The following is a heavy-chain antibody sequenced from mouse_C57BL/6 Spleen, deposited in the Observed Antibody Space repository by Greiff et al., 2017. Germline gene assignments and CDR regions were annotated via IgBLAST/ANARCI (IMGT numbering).Heavy chain of an antibody. CDR2: IDPSDSST. CDR1: GYTFTSYW. V-gene: IGHV1-59*01. Sequence: QVQLQQPGAELVRPGTSVKLSCKASGYTFTSYWMHWVKQRPGQGLEWIGVIDPSDSSTNYNQTFKGKATLTVDTSSSTAYMQLSSMTSEDSAVYDCARKDYGGFDVWGTGTTVTVSS. CDR3: ARKDYGGFDV. D-gene: IGHD1-1*02. J-gene: IGHJ1*03.